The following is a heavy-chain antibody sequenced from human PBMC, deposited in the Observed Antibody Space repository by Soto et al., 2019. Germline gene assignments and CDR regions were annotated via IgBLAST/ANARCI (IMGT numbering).Heavy chain of an antibody. J-gene: IGHJ4*02. Sequence: EVQLLESGGGLVQPGGYLRISCAASGVTFNSYAMSWVRQAPGKGLEWVSAISGSGGSTYYADSVKGRFTISRDNSKNTLYLQMNSLRAEDTAVYYCAKASGWFGEFDYWGQVTLVTVSS. CDR3: AKASGWFGEFDY. CDR2: ISGSGGST. CDR1: GVTFNSYA. D-gene: IGHD3-10*01. V-gene: IGHV3-23*01.